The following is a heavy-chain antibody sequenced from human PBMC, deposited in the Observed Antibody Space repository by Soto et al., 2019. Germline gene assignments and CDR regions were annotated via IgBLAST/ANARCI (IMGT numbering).Heavy chain of an antibody. D-gene: IGHD2-8*02. CDR1: GFTCGSYD. CDR2: ILVGGST. J-gene: IGHJ3*02. CDR3: AKATATGGGAFDI. Sequence: GSLRLSCAASGFTCGSYDMSWVRQAPGKGLEWVSTILVGGSTHYPDSVKGRFTISRDNSKNTVFLQMNSLTAGDTAVYYCAKATATGGGAFDIRGQGTMVTVSS. V-gene: IGHV3-23*01.